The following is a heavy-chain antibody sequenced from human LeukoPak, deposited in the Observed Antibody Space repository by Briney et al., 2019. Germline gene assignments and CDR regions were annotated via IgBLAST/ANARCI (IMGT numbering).Heavy chain of an antibody. CDR3: AKDLDAWAAAGRDPDY. Sequence: GRSLRLSCAASGFTFSSYGMHWVRQAPGKGLEWVAVISYDGSNKYYADSVKGRFTISRDNSKNTLYLQMNSLRAEDTAVYYCAKDLDAWAAAGRDPDYWGQGTLVTVSS. CDR1: GFTFSSYG. D-gene: IGHD6-13*01. CDR2: ISYDGSNK. V-gene: IGHV3-30*18. J-gene: IGHJ4*02.